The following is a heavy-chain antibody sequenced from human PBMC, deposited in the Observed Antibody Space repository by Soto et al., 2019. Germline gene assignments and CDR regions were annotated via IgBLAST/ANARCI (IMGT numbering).Heavy chain of an antibody. J-gene: IGHJ6*02. CDR3: ARAAVLLWFGELTYYYYGMDV. Sequence: QTLTLTCAISGDRVSNNRAAWNWIRQSPSRGLEWLGRTYYRSKWYNDYAVSVKSRITINPDTSKNQFSLQLNSVTPEDTAVYYCARAAVLLWFGELTYYYYGMDVWGQGTTVTVS. CDR1: GDRVSNNRAA. V-gene: IGHV6-1*01. D-gene: IGHD3-10*01. CDR2: TYYRSKWYN.